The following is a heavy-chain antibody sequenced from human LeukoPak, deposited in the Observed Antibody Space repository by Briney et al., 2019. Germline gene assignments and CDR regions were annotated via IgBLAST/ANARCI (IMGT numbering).Heavy chain of an antibody. Sequence: GGSLRLSCAAPGFTVSSNYMSWVRQAPGKGLEWVSVIYSGGSTYYADSVKGRFTISRDNSKNTLYLQMNSLRAEDTAVYYCARAPAPNCGGDCYPGAFDIWGQGTMVTVSS. CDR1: GFTVSSNY. D-gene: IGHD2-21*02. CDR3: ARAPAPNCGGDCYPGAFDI. J-gene: IGHJ3*02. CDR2: IYSGGST. V-gene: IGHV3-53*01.